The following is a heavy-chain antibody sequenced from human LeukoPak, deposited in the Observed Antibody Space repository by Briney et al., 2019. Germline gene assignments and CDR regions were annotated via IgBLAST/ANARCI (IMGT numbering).Heavy chain of an antibody. CDR2: ISGSGGST. CDR1: GFTFSSYA. V-gene: IGHV3-23*01. CDR3: AGKRGSYKGFDY. Sequence: GGSLRLSCAASGFTFSSYAMSWVRQAPGKGLEWVSAISGSGGSTYYADSVKGRFTISRDNSKNTLYLQMNSLRAEDTAVDYCAGKRGSYKGFDYWGLGTLVTVSS. D-gene: IGHD1-26*01. J-gene: IGHJ4*02.